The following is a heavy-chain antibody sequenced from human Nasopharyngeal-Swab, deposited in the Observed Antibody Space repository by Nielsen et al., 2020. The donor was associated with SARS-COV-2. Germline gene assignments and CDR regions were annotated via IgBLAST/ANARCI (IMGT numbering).Heavy chain of an antibody. Sequence: WIRQPPGKGLEWIGEINHSGSTNYNPSLKSRVTISVDTSKNQFSLKLSSVTAADTAVYYCARHTTIFGVVIRPFGYWGQGTLVTVSS. D-gene: IGHD3-3*01. CDR3: ARHTTIFGVVIRPFGY. CDR2: INHSGST. J-gene: IGHJ4*02. V-gene: IGHV4-34*01.